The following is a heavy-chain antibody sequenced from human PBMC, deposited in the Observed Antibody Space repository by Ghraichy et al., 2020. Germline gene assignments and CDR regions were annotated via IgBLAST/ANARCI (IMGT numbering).Heavy chain of an antibody. CDR1: GGSISSSNW. V-gene: IGHV4-4*02. Sequence: SETLSLTCAVSGGSISSSNWWSWVRQPPGKGLEWIGEIYHSGSTNYNPSLKSRVTISVDKSKNQFSLKLSSVTAADTAVYYCARLLYYYDSSGYYPMGFDYWGQGTLVTVSS. D-gene: IGHD3-22*01. J-gene: IGHJ4*02. CDR2: IYHSGST. CDR3: ARLLYYYDSSGYYPMGFDY.